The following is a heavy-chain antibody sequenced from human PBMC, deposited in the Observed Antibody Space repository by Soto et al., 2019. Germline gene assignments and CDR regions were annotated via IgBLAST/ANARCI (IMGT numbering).Heavy chain of an antibody. J-gene: IGHJ4*02. D-gene: IGHD6-19*01. Sequence: SETLSLTCSASGGSISSYYWNWIRQPPGKGLEWIGYIYYSGGTNYSPSLKSRVTMSVDTSKNQFSLKLSSVTDADTAVYYCARDFGSAWAYFDYWGQGTLVTVS. V-gene: IGHV4-59*01. CDR1: GGSISSYY. CDR2: IYYSGGT. CDR3: ARDFGSAWAYFDY.